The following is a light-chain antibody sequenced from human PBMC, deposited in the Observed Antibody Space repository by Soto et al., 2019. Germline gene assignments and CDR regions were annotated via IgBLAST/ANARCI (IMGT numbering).Light chain of an antibody. J-gene: IGLJ1*01. CDR2: EVS. V-gene: IGLV2-8*01. Sequence: QSALTQPPSASGSPGQSVAISCTGSSSDVGGYNYVSWYQHHPGRAPKLIIFEVSKRPSGVPDRFSGSKSGNTASLTVSGLQAEDEADYYCSSYAGSDNSYVFGAGTKLTVL. CDR3: SSYAGSDNSYV. CDR1: SSDVGGYNY.